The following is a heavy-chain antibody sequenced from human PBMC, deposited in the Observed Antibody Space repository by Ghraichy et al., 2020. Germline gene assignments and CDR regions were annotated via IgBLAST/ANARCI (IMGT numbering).Heavy chain of an antibody. CDR1: GFTFSDYY. Sequence: GESLNISCAASGFTFSDYYMSWIRQAPGKGVEWVSYISRSGSTIYYADSVKGRFTISRDNAKNSVHLQLNSLRAEDTAVYYCAKGGDGYTNAFYYFDYWGQGTLVTVSS. D-gene: IGHD5-24*01. CDR2: ISRSGSTI. J-gene: IGHJ4*02. CDR3: AKGGDGYTNAFYYFDY. V-gene: IGHV3-11*01.